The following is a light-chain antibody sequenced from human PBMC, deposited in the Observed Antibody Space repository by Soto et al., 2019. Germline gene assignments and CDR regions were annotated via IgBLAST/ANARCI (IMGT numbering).Light chain of an antibody. CDR3: CSYAGNSLWV. V-gene: IGLV2-11*01. Sequence: QSALTQPRSVSGSPGQSVTISCTGTISDVGGYNYVSWYQQHPGKAPKLVIYDVSKRPSGVPDRFSGSKSGNTASLTISGLQAEDEADYYCCSYAGNSLWVFGGGTKVTVL. J-gene: IGLJ3*02. CDR2: DVS. CDR1: ISDVGGYNY.